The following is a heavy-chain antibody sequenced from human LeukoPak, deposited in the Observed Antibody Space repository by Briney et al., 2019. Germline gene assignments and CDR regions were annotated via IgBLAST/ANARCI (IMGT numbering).Heavy chain of an antibody. D-gene: IGHD3-22*01. CDR3: ARARYYDSSGYYYEGDDWFDP. V-gene: IGHV1-2*06. CDR1: GYTFTGYY. J-gene: IGHJ5*02. CDR2: INPNSGGT. Sequence: ASVKVSCKASGYTFTGYYMHWVGQAPGQGLEWMGRINPNSGGTNYAQKFQGRVTMTKDTSISTAYMELSRLRSDDTAVYYCARARYYDSSGYYYEGDDWFDPWGQGTLVTVSS.